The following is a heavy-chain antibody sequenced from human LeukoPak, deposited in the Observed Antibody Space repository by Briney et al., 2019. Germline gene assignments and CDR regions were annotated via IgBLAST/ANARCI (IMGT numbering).Heavy chain of an antibody. D-gene: IGHD2-2*01. Sequence: GGSLRLSCAASGVTFSGSAMRWVRQASGKGLEWVGRIRSKANSYATAYAASGEGRFTISRNDSKNTAYLQMNSLKTEDTAVYYCTSSNDKLGYCSSTSCSWGQGTLVTVSS. CDR1: GVTFSGSA. CDR2: IRSKANSYAT. J-gene: IGHJ4*02. CDR3: TSSNDKLGYCSSTSCS. V-gene: IGHV3-73*01.